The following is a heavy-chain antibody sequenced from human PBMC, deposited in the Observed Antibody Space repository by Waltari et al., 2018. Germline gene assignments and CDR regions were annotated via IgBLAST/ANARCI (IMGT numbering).Heavy chain of an antibody. CDR3: ARDHHDILTGLAFDM. CDR2: ISTTSSYT. CDR1: GFSFRSSS. Sequence: EVRLVESGGGLVKPGGSLRLSCAASGFSFRSSSMNWVRQAPGKGLDWFSSISTTSSYTYYVDSVKGRFTISRDNAKNSLYLQMNSLRADDTAIYYCARDHHDILTGLAFDMWGQGTMVTVSS. D-gene: IGHD3-9*01. V-gene: IGHV3-21*01. J-gene: IGHJ3*02.